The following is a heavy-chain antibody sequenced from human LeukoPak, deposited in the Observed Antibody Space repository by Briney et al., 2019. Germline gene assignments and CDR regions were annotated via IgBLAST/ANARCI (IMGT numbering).Heavy chain of an antibody. CDR2: IYHSGST. J-gene: IGHJ4*02. CDR3: ARKNSSGGSKGAFDY. D-gene: IGHD6-19*01. CDR1: GGSISSSNW. Sequence: KSSETLSLTCAVSGGSISSSNWWSWVRQPPGKGLEWIGEIYHSGSTNYNPSLKSRVTISVDKSKNQFSLKLSSVTAADTAVYYCARKNSSGGSKGAFDYWGQGTLVTVSS. V-gene: IGHV4-4*02.